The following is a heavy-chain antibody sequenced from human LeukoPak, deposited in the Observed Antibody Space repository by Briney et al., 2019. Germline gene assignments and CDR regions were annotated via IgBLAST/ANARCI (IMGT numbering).Heavy chain of an antibody. CDR2: IKSIGNSYAT. Sequence: GGSLRLSCAASGFTFSGCAMHWVRQASGKGLEWVGRIKSIGNSYATEYAASVKGRFTISRDDSKGTAYLQMNSLNTEDTAVYYCTRLSDDSRGYYFNYVFDYWGRGTLVTVSS. CDR1: GFTFSGCA. CDR3: TRLSDDSRGYYFNYVFDY. D-gene: IGHD3-22*01. J-gene: IGHJ4*02. V-gene: IGHV3-73*01.